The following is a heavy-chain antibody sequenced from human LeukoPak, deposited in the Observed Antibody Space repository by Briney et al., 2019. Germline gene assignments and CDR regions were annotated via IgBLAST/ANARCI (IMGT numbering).Heavy chain of an antibody. CDR2: INHSGST. CDR1: GGSFSGYY. J-gene: IGHJ4*02. V-gene: IGHV4-34*01. D-gene: IGHD3-22*01. Sequence: SETLSLTCAVYGGSFSGYYWSWIRQPPGKGLEWIGEINHSGSTNYKPSLKSRVIISVDTSKNQFSLKLSSVTAADTAVYYCARARYYYDSSVGPGYFDYWGQGTLVTVSS. CDR3: ARARYYYDSSVGPGYFDY.